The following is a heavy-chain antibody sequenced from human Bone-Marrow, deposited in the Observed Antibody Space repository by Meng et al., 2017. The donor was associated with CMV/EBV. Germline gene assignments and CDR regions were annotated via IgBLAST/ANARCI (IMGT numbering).Heavy chain of an antibody. J-gene: IGHJ4*02. Sequence: GESLKISCAASGFTFSNSAMTWVRQAPGKGLEWVSAISGSGHSIYYADSVKGRFTISRDNSKNTLNLQLNGLRAEDTAVYYCAKLFILWPSSYSDYWGRGTLVTVSS. CDR1: GFTFSNSA. CDR3: AKLFILWPSSYSDY. V-gene: IGHV3-23*01. D-gene: IGHD2-21*01. CDR2: ISGSGHSI.